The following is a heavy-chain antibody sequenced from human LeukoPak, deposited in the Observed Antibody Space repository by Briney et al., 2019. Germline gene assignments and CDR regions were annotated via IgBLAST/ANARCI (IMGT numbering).Heavy chain of an antibody. Sequence: SETLSLTCAVYGGSFSGYYWSWIRQPPGKGLEWIGEINHSGSTNYNPSLKSRVTISVDTSKNQFSLKLSSVTAADTAVYYCARGCTVLEIVVVGYYFDYWGQGTLVTVSS. J-gene: IGHJ4*02. CDR1: GGSFSGYY. V-gene: IGHV4-34*01. CDR3: ARGCTVLEIVVVGYYFDY. CDR2: INHSGST. D-gene: IGHD3-22*01.